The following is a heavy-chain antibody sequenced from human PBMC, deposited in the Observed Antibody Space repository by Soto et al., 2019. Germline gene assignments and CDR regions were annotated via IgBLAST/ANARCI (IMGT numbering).Heavy chain of an antibody. Sequence: PSETLSLTCAIYGGSFSGFYWSWIRQPPGKGLEWIGEVNDSGTTNYNPSLKSRVTISADTSKTHFSLRLTSVTAADTAVYYCARGTSHNVYSHYGMDVWGQGTTVTVSS. CDR3: ARGTSHNVYSHYGMDV. CDR1: GGSFSGFY. V-gene: IGHV4-34*01. CDR2: VNDSGTT. J-gene: IGHJ6*02.